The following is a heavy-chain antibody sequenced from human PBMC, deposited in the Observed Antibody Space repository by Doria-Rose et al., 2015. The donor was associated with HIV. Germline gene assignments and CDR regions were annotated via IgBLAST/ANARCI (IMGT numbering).Heavy chain of an antibody. V-gene: IGHV3-9*01. CDR1: GFSFESYA. Sequence: EVQLLESGGGLVQPGGSLRLSCVGSGFSFESYAMHWVRLAPGKGLEWVAGISWDSGAKGNADSVEGRFTISRDNAKKSVYLEMRSLRPEDTAFYYCAKAPIIGPKYYFYMDVWGKGTSVTVSS. J-gene: IGHJ6*03. D-gene: IGHD3-3*01. CDR3: AKAPIIGPKYYFYMDV. CDR2: ISWDSGAK.